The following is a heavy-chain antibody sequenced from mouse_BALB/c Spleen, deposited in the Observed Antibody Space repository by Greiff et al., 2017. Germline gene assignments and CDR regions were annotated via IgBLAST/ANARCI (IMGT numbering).Heavy chain of an antibody. D-gene: IGHD2-4*01. CDR3: ARENQIYYDYDGVYFDY. Sequence: EVQLQQSGPELVKPGASVKISCKASGYSFTGYYMHWVKQSHVKSLEWIGRINPYNGATSYNQNFKDKASLTVDKSSSTAYMELHSLTSEDSAVYYCARENQIYYDYDGVYFDYWGQGTTLTVSS. V-gene: IGHV1-26*01. CDR1: GYSFTGYY. CDR2: INPYNGAT. J-gene: IGHJ2*01.